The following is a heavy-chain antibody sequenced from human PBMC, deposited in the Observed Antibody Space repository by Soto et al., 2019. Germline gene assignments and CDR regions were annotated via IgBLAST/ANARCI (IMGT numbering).Heavy chain of an antibody. J-gene: IGHJ6*02. CDR3: ASFTSMGMDV. V-gene: IGHV1-3*01. D-gene: IGHD3-3*01. CDR1: GYTFTSYA. Sequence: GESLKISCQASGYTFTSYAMHWVRQAPGQRLEWMGWINAGNGNTKYSQKFQGRVTITRDTSASTAYMELSSLRSEDTAVYYCASFTSMGMDVWGQGTTVTVSS. CDR2: INAGNGNT.